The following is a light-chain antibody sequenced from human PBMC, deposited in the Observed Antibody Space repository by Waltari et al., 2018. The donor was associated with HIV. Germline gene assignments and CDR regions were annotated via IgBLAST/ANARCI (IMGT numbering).Light chain of an antibody. CDR3: QSADSGAWV. Sequence: SYELTQQPSVSASPVQTARSPCTGDAVPKEFDYLYQQRPGQAPLLMIYKDTKRPSGVPERFSGSSSGTTATLTISTVQTEDEADYYCQSADSGAWVFGGGTKLTVL. J-gene: IGLJ3*02. V-gene: IGLV3-25*03. CDR1: AVPKEF. CDR2: KDT.